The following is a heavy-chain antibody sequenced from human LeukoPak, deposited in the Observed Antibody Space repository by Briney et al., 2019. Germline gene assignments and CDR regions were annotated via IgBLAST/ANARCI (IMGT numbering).Heavy chain of an antibody. J-gene: IGHJ6*03. CDR3: ARGLFYYDSSGYYYYYYYMDV. D-gene: IGHD3-22*01. CDR1: GGTFSSYA. V-gene: IGHV1-69*01. Sequence: GASVKVSCKASGGTFSSYAISWVRQAPGQGLEWMGGIIPIFDTANYAQKSQGRVTITADESTSTAYMELSSLRFEDTAVYYCARGLFYYDSSGYYYYYYYMDVWGKGTTVTVSS. CDR2: IIPIFDTA.